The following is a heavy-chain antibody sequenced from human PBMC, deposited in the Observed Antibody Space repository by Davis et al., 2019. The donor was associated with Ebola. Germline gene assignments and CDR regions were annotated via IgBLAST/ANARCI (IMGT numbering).Heavy chain of an antibody. Sequence: SVKVSCKASGYTFKNYAISWVRQAPGQGLECMGGIMPVFGTTNYAQKFQDRVTITADESTSTAYMELTSLTSEDTAVYYCARYTSGWNRYFDFWGRGTLVTVST. V-gene: IGHV1-69*13. D-gene: IGHD6-19*01. CDR1: GYTFKNYA. CDR3: ARYTSGWNRYFDF. CDR2: IMPVFGTT. J-gene: IGHJ2*01.